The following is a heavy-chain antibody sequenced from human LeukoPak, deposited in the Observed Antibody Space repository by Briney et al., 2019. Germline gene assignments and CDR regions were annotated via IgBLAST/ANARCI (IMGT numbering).Heavy chain of an antibody. J-gene: IGHJ3*02. CDR3: ARTRFLEWAKGDAFDI. CDR1: GGSISSYY. Sequence: SETLSLTCTVSGGSISSYYWSWIRQPPGKGLEWIGYIYYSGSTNYNPSLKSRVTISVDTSKNQYSLKLSSVTAADTAVYYCARTRFLEWAKGDAFDIWGQGTMVTVSS. V-gene: IGHV4-59*01. CDR2: IYYSGST. D-gene: IGHD3-3*01.